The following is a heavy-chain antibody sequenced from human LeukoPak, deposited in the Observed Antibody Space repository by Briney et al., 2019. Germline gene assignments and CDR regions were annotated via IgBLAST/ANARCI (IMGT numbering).Heavy chain of an antibody. V-gene: IGHV3-23*01. CDR2: ISGSGGGT. D-gene: IGHD6-13*01. CDR3: ATRGAYSSSWSLHY. Sequence: GGSLRLSCAASGFIFSSYAMSWVRQAPGKGLAWVSAISGSGGGTYYADSVKGRFTISRDNSKNTLYLQMDSLRAEDTAVYYCATRGAYSSSWSLHYWGQGTLVTVSS. CDR1: GFIFSSYA. J-gene: IGHJ4*02.